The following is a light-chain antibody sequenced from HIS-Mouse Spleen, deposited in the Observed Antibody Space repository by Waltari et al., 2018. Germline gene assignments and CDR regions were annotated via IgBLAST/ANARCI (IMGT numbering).Light chain of an antibody. V-gene: IGLV2-11*01. CDR1: SSDVGGFNY. J-gene: IGLJ1*01. CDR2: DVS. Sequence: QSALTQPRSVSGSPGQSVTISCTGTSSDVGGFNYVSWYQQHPGKAPKHMIYDVSKRPSGVPDGFSVSKSGNTASLTIAGLQADDEADYYCCSYAGSYTGVFGTGTKVTVL. CDR3: CSYAGSYTGV.